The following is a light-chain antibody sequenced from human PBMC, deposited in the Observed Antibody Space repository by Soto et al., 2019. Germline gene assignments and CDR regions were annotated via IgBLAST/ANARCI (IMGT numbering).Light chain of an antibody. J-gene: IGKJ4*01. CDR3: QQYASSPVT. CDR1: QSVSNNY. CDR2: GAS. Sequence: ENVFTQSPGTLSLSPGDRASLSCRASQSVSNNYLAWHQQRPGQAPRLLIFGASNRATGVPDRFTGSASGTDFTLTISRLQPEDFALYFCQQYASSPVTCGGGTKVDI. V-gene: IGKV3-20*01.